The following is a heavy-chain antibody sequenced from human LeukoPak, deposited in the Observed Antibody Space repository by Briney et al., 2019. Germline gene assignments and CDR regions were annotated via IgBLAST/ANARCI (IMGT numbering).Heavy chain of an antibody. CDR2: IYYSGST. D-gene: IGHD3-3*01. CDR3: ARGIKAYYDFWSSYNWFDP. J-gene: IGHJ5*02. CDR1: GGSISSYY. Sequence: SETLSLTCTVSGGSISSYYWSWIRQPPGKGLEWIGYIYYSGSTSYNPSLKSRVTISVDTSKNQFSLKLSSVTAADTAVYYCARGIKAYYDFWSSYNWFDPWGQGTLVTVSS. V-gene: IGHV4-59*01.